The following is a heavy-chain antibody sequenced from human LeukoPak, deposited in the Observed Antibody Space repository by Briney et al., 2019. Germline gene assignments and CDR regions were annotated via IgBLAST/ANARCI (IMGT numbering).Heavy chain of an antibody. Sequence: SETLSLTCTVSGGSISSYYWGWIRQPPGKGLEWIGTFYYSGSTYYNPSLKSRVTISVDTSKNQFSLNLSSVTAADTAIYYCARFHTGSFYCFDYWGQGTLVTVSS. CDR1: GGSISSYY. CDR3: ARFHTGSFYCFDY. D-gene: IGHD1-26*01. CDR2: FYYSGST. J-gene: IGHJ4*02. V-gene: IGHV4-39*01.